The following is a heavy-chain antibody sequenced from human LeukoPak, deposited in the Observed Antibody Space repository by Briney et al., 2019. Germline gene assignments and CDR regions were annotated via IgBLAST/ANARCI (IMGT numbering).Heavy chain of an antibody. CDR1: GFTFDDYA. J-gene: IGHJ3*02. CDR3: AKDIVGANIRTRAFDI. D-gene: IGHD1-26*01. Sequence: GRSLRLSCAASGFTFDDYAMHWVRQAPGKGLEWVSAISGSGGSTYYADSVKGRFTISRDNSKNTLYLQMNSLRAEDTAVYYCAKDIVGANIRTRAFDIWGQGTMVTVSS. V-gene: IGHV3-23*01. CDR2: ISGSGGST.